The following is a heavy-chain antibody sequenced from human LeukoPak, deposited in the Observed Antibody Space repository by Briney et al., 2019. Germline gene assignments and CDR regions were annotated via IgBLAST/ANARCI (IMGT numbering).Heavy chain of an antibody. CDR1: GFTSSRCG. D-gene: IGHD6-19*01. J-gene: IGHJ4*02. CDR2: ISYDGSKK. V-gene: IGHV3-30*18. Sequence: GGSLRLSCAASGFTSSRCGMHWVRQGPGEGLEWVAVISYDGSKKWYADSVKGRFSISRDNSKNTVYLQVNSLRAGDTAVYYCAKARLGTGWAYNDYWGQGTLVTVSS. CDR3: AKARLGTGWAYNDY.